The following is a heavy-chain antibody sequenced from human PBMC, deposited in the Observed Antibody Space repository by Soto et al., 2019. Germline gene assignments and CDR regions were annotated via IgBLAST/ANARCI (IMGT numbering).Heavy chain of an antibody. Sequence: EVQLVESGGGLVQPGGSLKLSCKASRLTFSGSAMHWVRQASGKGLEWVGRIRSKANSYATAYGASVKGRFTISRDDSKNPAYLQIIGLKTEDTAVYYCTSQDSGCPAYWGKGTLVAVS. CDR3: TSQDSGCPAY. CDR2: IRSKANSYAT. D-gene: IGHD6-19*01. V-gene: IGHV3-73*02. CDR1: RLTFSGSA. J-gene: IGHJ1*01.